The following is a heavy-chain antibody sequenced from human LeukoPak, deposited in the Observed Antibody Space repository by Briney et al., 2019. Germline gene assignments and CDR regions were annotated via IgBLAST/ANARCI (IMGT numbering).Heavy chain of an antibody. CDR3: ARDLSIAVAGNDY. D-gene: IGHD6-19*01. V-gene: IGHV3-21*01. CDR2: ISSSGSYI. CDR1: GFTFSSYS. Sequence: GGSLRLSCAASGFTFSSYSMNWVRQAPGKGLEWVSSISSSGSYIYYADSVKGRFTISRDNAKNSLYLQMNSLRAEDTAVYYCARDLSIAVAGNDYWGQGTLVTVSS. J-gene: IGHJ4*02.